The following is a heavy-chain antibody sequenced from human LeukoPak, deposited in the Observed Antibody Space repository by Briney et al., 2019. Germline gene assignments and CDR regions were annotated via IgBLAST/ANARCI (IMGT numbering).Heavy chain of an antibody. J-gene: IGHJ4*02. CDR2: INQDGSEK. CDR1: GLTFRSFW. D-gene: IGHD5-24*01. V-gene: IGHV3-7*01. CDR3: ARERDGRFFDY. Sequence: GGSLRLSCAVSGLTFRSFWMSWVRQAPGKELEWVANINQDGSEKYFVDSVKGRFTISRDNSKNSLHLQMNTLRAEDTALYYCARERDGRFFDYWGQGTLVTVSS.